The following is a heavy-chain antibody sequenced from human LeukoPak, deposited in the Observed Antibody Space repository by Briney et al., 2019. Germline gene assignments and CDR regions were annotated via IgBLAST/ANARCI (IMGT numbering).Heavy chain of an antibody. CDR2: ISGSGGST. V-gene: IGHV3-23*01. J-gene: IGHJ4*02. CDR1: GFTFSSYA. D-gene: IGHD3-22*01. Sequence: RAGGSLRLSCAASGFTFSSYAMSWVRQAPGKGLEWVSAISGSGGSTYYADSVKGRFTISRDNSKNTLYLQMNSLRAEDTAVYYCAKGPYIYYDSSGRPYWGQGTLVTVSS. CDR3: AKGPYIYYDSSGRPY.